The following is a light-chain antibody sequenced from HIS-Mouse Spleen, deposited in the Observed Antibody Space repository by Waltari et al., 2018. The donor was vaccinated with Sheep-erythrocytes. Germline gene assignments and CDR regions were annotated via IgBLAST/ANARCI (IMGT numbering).Light chain of an antibody. CDR1: SSDVGGYNY. V-gene: IGLV2-14*01. CDR3: SSYTSSSTYV. J-gene: IGLJ1*01. Sequence: QSALTQPASVSGSPGQSITISCTGTSSDVGGYNYVSWYQQHPGKAPKLMIYEVSNRPSGGSSRFSGSKYGNTASLTISGLQAEDEADYYCSSYTSSSTYVFGTGTKVTVL. CDR2: EVS.